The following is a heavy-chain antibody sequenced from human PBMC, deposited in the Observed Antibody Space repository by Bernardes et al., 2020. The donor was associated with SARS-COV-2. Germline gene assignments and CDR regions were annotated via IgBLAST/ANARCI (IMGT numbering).Heavy chain of an antibody. CDR2: ISVYNGNI. J-gene: IGHJ4*02. Sequence: ASVKVSCNASGYTFTTYDISWVRQAPGQGLEWMGWISVYNGNIKYAQKFQGRVTMTTDTSTTTAYMELRSLRSDDTAVYYCARGHGDYFDYWGQGTLVTVSS. D-gene: IGHD4-17*01. CDR1: GYTFTTYD. CDR3: ARGHGDYFDY. V-gene: IGHV1-18*01.